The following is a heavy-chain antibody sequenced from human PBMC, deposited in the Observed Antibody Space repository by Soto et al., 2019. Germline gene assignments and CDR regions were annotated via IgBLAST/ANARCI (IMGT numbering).Heavy chain of an antibody. CDR3: ARSDTPRDLH. J-gene: IGHJ4*02. Sequence: SWTLSLTCAVYGGSFSGYYWSWIRQPPRKGLEWIGEINHSGSTNYNPSLKSRVTISVDTSKNQFSLKLSSVTAADTAVYYCARSDTPRDLHWVPGILVT. CDR1: GGSFSGYY. CDR2: INHSGST. V-gene: IGHV4-34*01.